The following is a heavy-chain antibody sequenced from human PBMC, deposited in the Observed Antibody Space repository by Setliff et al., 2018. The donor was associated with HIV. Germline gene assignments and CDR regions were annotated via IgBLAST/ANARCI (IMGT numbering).Heavy chain of an antibody. CDR1: GYSLTELS. CDR3: ARGVWELPPYYMDV. J-gene: IGHJ6*03. Sequence: GASVKVSCKVSGYSLTELSMHWVRQAPGKGLEWMGGFDPDDGETVYAQQFQGRVTMTEDTSTDTAYMELTSLRSEDTAMYYCARGVWELPPYYMDVWGKGTTVTVSS. CDR2: FDPDDGET. D-gene: IGHD1-26*01. V-gene: IGHV1-24*01.